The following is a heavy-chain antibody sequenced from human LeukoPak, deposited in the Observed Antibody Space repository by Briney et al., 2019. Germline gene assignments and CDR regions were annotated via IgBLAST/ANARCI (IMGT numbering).Heavy chain of an antibody. CDR3: ARWNLNACPNGVCSYFDY. D-gene: IGHD2-8*01. Sequence: PSETLSLTCTVSGGSISSYYWSWIRQPAGKGLEWIGHIYTSGSTKYNPSLKGRVTMSVDTSKNQFSLNLSSVTAEDTALYYCARWNLNACPNGVCSYFDYWGQGTLVTVSS. J-gene: IGHJ4*02. CDR2: IYTSGST. V-gene: IGHV4-4*07. CDR1: GGSISSYY.